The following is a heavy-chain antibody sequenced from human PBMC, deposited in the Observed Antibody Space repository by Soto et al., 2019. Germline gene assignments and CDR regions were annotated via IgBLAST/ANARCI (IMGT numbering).Heavy chain of an antibody. J-gene: IGHJ4*02. CDR1: GYTFTTFW. CDR3: ARLGFPGAIYFDS. V-gene: IGHV5-51*01. CDR2: IYPGDSET. Sequence: PGDSLRISYQGSGYTFTTFWIGWVRPVPGKGLEWMGIIYPGDSETKYSPDFEGQVTISADRSTNTAYLQWRSLRASDTAMYYCARLGFPGAIYFDSWGLGTLVT.